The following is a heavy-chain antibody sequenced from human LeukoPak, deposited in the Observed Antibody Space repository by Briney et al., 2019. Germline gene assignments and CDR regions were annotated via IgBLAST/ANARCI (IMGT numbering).Heavy chain of an antibody. V-gene: IGHV3-30*03. CDR2: ISYDGSNK. Sequence: PGRSLRLSCAASGFTFSSYGMHWVRQAPGKGLEWVAVISYDGSNKYYADSVKGRFTISRDNSKSTLYLQMNSLRAEDTAVYYCAMIYGELLPYRDYWGQGTLVTVSS. CDR1: GFTFSSYG. D-gene: IGHD3-10*01. J-gene: IGHJ4*02. CDR3: AMIYGELLPYRDY.